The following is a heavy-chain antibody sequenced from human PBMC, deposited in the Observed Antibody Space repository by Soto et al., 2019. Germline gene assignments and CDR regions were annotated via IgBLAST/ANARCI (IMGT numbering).Heavy chain of an antibody. CDR3: TRDAISMLRVTANCFDA. CDR1: GFTFNNYA. Sequence: TGGSLRLSCAASGFTFNNYAMSWVRQAPGKWLAWVSTIRGNGISTYYADSVRARFTISRDNSENTLFPQMNRLRADDTAVYYCTRDAISMLRVTANCFDAWGQGALVTDS. J-gene: IGHJ5*02. CDR2: IRGNGIST. D-gene: IGHD3-10*01. V-gene: IGHV3-23*01.